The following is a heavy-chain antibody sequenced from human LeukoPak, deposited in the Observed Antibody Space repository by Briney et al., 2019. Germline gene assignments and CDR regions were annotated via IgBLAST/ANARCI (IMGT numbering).Heavy chain of an antibody. CDR2: IYSGGTT. V-gene: IGHV3-53*01. J-gene: IGHJ4*02. Sequence: PGGSLRLSCAASGFTFSDYYMSWIRQAPGKGLGWVSIIYSGGTTNYADSVQGRFIISRDNSRNTLYLQMNSLRAEDTAVYYCATLGNYGFWGFDYWGQGTLVTVSS. D-gene: IGHD3-10*01. CDR1: GFTFSDYY. CDR3: ATLGNYGFWGFDY.